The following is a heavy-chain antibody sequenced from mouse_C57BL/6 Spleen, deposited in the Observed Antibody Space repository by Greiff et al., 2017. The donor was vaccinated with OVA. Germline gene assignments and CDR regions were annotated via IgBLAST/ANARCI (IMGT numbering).Heavy chain of an antibody. CDR3: AREGAYSGSSYGYFDV. V-gene: IGHV1-62-3*01. CDR2: IDPNSGGT. J-gene: IGHJ1*03. CDR1: GYTFTSYW. Sequence: VKLQQPGAELVKPGASVKLSSKASGYTFTSYWMHWVKQRPGRGLEWIGRIDPNSGGTKYNEKFKSKTTLTVDKPSSTSSMQLSSLTSKDSAVYSCAREGAYSGSSYGYFDVWGTGTTVTVSS. D-gene: IGHD1-1*01.